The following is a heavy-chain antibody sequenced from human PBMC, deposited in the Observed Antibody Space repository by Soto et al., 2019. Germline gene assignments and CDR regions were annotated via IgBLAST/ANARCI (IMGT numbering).Heavy chain of an antibody. CDR1: GYTFNNYG. Sequence: QVQLVQSGAEVKKPGASVKVSCKASGYTFNNYGISWVRHAPGQGLDWMGWIGPYNGNTDHAQNFQGRVTMTTDTSTNTAYMELRSLRSDDTALYYCARCYCSVGSCYTCWHFDLWGRGTLVTVSS. CDR2: IGPYNGNT. CDR3: ARCYCSVGSCYTCWHFDL. J-gene: IGHJ2*01. D-gene: IGHD2-15*01. V-gene: IGHV1-18*01.